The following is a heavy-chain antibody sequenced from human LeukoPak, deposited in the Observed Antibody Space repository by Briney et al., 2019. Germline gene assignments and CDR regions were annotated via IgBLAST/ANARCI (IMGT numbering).Heavy chain of an antibody. CDR1: GFTFSSYG. D-gene: IGHD6-13*01. V-gene: IGHV3-30*03. Sequence: GGSLRLSCAASGFTFSSYGMHWVRQAPGKGLEWVAVISYDGSNKYYADSVKGRFTISRDNSKNTLYLQMNSLRAEDTAVYYCARDGIAAAGALDYWGQGTLVTVSS. CDR3: ARDGIAAAGALDY. J-gene: IGHJ4*02. CDR2: ISYDGSNK.